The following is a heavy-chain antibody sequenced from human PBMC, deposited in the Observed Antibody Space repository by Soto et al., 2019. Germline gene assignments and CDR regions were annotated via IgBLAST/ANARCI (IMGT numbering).Heavy chain of an antibody. J-gene: IGHJ3*01. CDR1: GLTVTNYY. V-gene: IGHV3-11*01. D-gene: IGHD1-1*01. CDR2: ITNSGNTI. Sequence: QVQLEQSGGGLVSPGGSLRLSCAASGLTVTNYYMYWIRQAPGKGLEWVSYITNSGNTIYYADSVKGRFSISRDNAKNSLYLQMDSLTAEDTAVYYCARPTTRQRHDALDVWGQGTLVIVSS. CDR3: ARPTTRQRHDALDV.